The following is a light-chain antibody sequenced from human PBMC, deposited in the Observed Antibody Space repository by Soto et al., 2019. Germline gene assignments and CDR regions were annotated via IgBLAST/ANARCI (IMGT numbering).Light chain of an antibody. CDR2: DVT. V-gene: IGLV2-14*03. Sequence: QSVLTQPAAVSGSPGQSITISCTGTSGDIDTYDFVSWYQVHPGKAPKLMIYDVTYRPSGVSDRFTGSRSDNAASLTISGLQPEDEAVYYCNSYTTNNAFVFGTGTEVTVL. J-gene: IGLJ1*01. CDR3: NSYTTNNAFV. CDR1: SGDIDTYDF.